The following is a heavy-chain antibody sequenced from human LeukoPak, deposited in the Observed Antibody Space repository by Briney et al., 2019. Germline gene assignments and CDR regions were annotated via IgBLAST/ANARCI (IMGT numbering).Heavy chain of an antibody. CDR2: INHSGST. CDR3: ARMGYYGSESYRDY. V-gene: IGHV4-34*01. CDR1: GGSFSGYY. Sequence: AETLSLTCAVSGGSFSGYYWSWIRQPPGKGLEWIWEINHSGSTNYNPSLKSRVTISVDTSKNHFSLKLSSVTAADTAVYYCARMGYYGSESYRDYWGQGTLVTVSS. D-gene: IGHD3-10*01. J-gene: IGHJ4*02.